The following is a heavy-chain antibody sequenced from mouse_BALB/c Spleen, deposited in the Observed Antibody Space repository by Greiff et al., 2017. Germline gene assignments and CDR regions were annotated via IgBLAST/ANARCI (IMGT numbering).Heavy chain of an antibody. CDR2: ISYSGST. D-gene: IGHD3-1*01. CDR1: GYSITSDYA. J-gene: IGHJ4*01. CDR3: ARSGYYYAMDY. V-gene: IGHV3-2*02. Sequence: EVQLQQSGPGLVKPSQSLSLTCTVTGYSITSDYAWNWIRQFPGNKLEWMGYISYSGSTSYNPSLKSRISITRDTSKNQFFLQLNSVTTEDTATYYCARSGYYYAMDYWGQGTSVTVSS.